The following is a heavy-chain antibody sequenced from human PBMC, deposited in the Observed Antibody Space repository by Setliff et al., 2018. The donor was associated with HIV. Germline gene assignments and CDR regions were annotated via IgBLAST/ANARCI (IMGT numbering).Heavy chain of an antibody. CDR3: AIFFVTSVTTQDH. Sequence: PSETLSLTCAVYGGSFSDYYWSWIRQPPGKGLEWIGEINHSGSTNYNPSLKRRVTISVDTSKNQFSLRMTSVTAADTAVYYCAIFFVTSVTTQDHWGQGTLVTVSS. CDR2: INHSGST. J-gene: IGHJ4*02. CDR1: GGSFSDYY. V-gene: IGHV4-34*01. D-gene: IGHD4-17*01.